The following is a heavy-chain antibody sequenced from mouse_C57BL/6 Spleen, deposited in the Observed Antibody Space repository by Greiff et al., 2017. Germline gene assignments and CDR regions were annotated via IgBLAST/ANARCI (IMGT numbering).Heavy chain of an antibody. Sequence: QVQLQQPGAELVKPGASVKLSCKASGYTFTSYWMQRVKQRPGQGLEWIGEIDPSDSYTNYNQKFKGKATLTVDTSSSTAYMQLSSLTSEDSAVYYCARSSTMVTSDYWGQGTTLTVSS. CDR3: ARSSTMVTSDY. V-gene: IGHV1-50*01. CDR2: IDPSDSYT. J-gene: IGHJ2*01. CDR1: GYTFTSYW. D-gene: IGHD2-2*01.